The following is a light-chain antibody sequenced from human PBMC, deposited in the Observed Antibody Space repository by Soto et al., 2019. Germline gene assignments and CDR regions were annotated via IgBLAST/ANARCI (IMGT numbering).Light chain of an antibody. CDR1: QGISSW. CDR2: AAS. V-gene: IGKV1-12*01. J-gene: IGKJ4*01. Sequence: DIQMTQSPSSVSASVGDRVTITCRASQGISSWLAWYQQKPGKAPKLLIYAASSLQSGVPSRFSGSGSGTDFTLTISSLAPEDLAVYYCQHRSHWPPGATFGGGTKVEIK. CDR3: QHRSHWPPGAT.